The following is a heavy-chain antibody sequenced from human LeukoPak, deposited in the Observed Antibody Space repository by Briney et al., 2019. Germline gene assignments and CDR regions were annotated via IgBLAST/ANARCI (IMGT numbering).Heavy chain of an antibody. CDR3: VSPRGFSYGYFDY. V-gene: IGHV4-39*01. CDR2: IYYSQNT. CDR1: GGSISSSSAY. J-gene: IGHJ4*02. Sequence: SETLSLTCTVSGGSISSSSAYWGWIRQPPGKGLEWIGSIYYSQNTYYNPSLKSRVTISADTSKNQFSLTLGSVSATDTAVYYCVSPRGFSYGYFDYWGQGTLVTVSS. D-gene: IGHD5-18*01.